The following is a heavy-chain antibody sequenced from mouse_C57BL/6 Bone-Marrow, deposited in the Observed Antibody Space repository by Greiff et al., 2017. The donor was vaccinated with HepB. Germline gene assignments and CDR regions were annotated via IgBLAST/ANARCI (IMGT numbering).Heavy chain of an antibody. J-gene: IGHJ4*01. D-gene: IGHD3-2*02. Sequence: EVMLVESGGGLVQPGGSMKLSCAASGFTFSDAWMDWVRQSPEKGLEWVAEIRNKANNHATYYAESVKGRFTISRDDSKSSVYLQMNSLRAEDTGIYYCTREGSSGYGDYWGQGTSVTVSS. V-gene: IGHV6-6*01. CDR2: IRNKANNHAT. CDR1: GFTFSDAW. CDR3: TREGSSGYGDY.